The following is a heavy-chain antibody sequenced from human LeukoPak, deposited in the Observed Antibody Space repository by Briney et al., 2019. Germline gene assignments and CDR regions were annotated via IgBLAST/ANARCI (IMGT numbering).Heavy chain of an antibody. J-gene: IGHJ5*02. V-gene: IGHV4-59*08. D-gene: IGHD6-19*01. CDR2: IYYSGST. CDR1: GGSFSGYY. CDR3: ARQLSTAVAGFDP. Sequence: SETLSLTCADYGGSFSGYYWNWIRQPPGKGLEWIGYIYYSGSTNYNPSLKSRVTISVDTSKNQFSLKLSSVTAADTAVYYCARQLSTAVAGFDPWGQGTLVTVSS.